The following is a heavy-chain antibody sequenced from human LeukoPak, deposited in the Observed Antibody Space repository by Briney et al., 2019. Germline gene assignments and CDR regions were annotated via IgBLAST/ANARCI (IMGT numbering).Heavy chain of an antibody. CDR3: ATGGKWLALEY. CDR1: GFTFSDYY. Sequence: PGGSLRLSCAASGFTFSDYYMTWIRQAPGKGLEWVANIKQDGSEKYYVDSVKGRFTISRDNAKNSLYLQMNSLRAEDTAVYYCATGGKWLALEYWGRGTLVTVSS. CDR2: IKQDGSEK. V-gene: IGHV3-7*01. J-gene: IGHJ4*01. D-gene: IGHD5-12*01.